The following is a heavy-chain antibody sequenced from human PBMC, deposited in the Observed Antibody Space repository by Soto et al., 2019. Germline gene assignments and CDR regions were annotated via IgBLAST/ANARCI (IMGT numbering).Heavy chain of an antibody. CDR1: GYTFTSYY. CDR3: ARRRVQAATSIYGMDV. Sequence: ASVKVSCKASGYTFTSYYMHWVRQAPGQGLEWMGIINPSGGSTSYAQKFQGRVTMTRDTSTSTVYMELSSLRSEDTAVYYCARRRVQAATSIYGMDVWGQGTTVTVS. D-gene: IGHD2-2*01. J-gene: IGHJ6*02. V-gene: IGHV1-46*01. CDR2: INPSGGST.